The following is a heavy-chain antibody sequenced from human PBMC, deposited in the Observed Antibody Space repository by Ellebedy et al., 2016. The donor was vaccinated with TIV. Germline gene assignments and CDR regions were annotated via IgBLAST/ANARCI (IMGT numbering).Heavy chain of an antibody. Sequence: MPSETLSLTCTVSGDSISSSPYHWGWIRQPPGKGLEWIGSISYSGDTYYSPSLKSRVTISVDTSKNQFSLKLSSVTAADTAVYYCGVDCSSTSCRGGDWGPGTLVTVSS. J-gene: IGHJ4*02. CDR2: ISYSGDT. D-gene: IGHD2-2*01. CDR3: GVDCSSTSCRGGD. V-gene: IGHV4-39*01. CDR1: GDSISSSPYH.